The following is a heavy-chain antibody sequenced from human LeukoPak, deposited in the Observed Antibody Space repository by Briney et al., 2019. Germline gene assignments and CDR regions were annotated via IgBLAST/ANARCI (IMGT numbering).Heavy chain of an antibody. CDR1: GYTFTDYA. Sequence: ASVKVSYKASGYTFTDYAMNWVRQAPGQGLEWMGWINTNTGNPTYAQGFTGRFVFSLDTSVSTAYLQISSLKAEDTAVYYCARRGRVSGMSTVTTSSGFDYWGQGTLVTVSS. CDR2: INTNTGNP. CDR3: ARRGRVSGMSTVTTSSGFDY. J-gene: IGHJ4*02. V-gene: IGHV7-4-1*02. D-gene: IGHD4-17*01.